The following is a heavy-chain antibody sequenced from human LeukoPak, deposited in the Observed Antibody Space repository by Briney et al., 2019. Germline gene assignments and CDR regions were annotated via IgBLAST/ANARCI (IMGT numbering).Heavy chain of an antibody. D-gene: IGHD6-19*01. Sequence: GGSLRLSCAASGFTFSSYAMHWVRQAPGKGLEWVSSISSSSSYIYYADSVKGRFTISRDNAKNSLYLQMNSLRAEDTAVYYCARAEQWLVPCWGQGTLVTVSS. CDR2: ISSSSSYI. CDR1: GFTFSSYA. CDR3: ARAEQWLVPC. V-gene: IGHV3-21*01. J-gene: IGHJ4*02.